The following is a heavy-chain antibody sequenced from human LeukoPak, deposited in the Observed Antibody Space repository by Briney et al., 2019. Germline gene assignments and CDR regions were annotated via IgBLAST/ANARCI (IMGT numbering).Heavy chain of an antibody. CDR2: ISGSGGST. CDR3: ANVGEWRTRELPLN. V-gene: IGHV3-23*01. J-gene: IGHJ4*02. Sequence: PGGSLRLSCAASGFTFSSYAMSWVRQAPGKGLEWVSAISGSGGSTYYADSVKGRFTISRDNSKNTLYLQMNSLRAEDTAVYYCANVGEWRTRELPLNWGQGTLVTVSS. D-gene: IGHD1-26*01. CDR1: GFTFSSYA.